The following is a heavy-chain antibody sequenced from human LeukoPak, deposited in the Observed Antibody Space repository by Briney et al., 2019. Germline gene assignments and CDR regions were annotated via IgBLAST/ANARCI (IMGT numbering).Heavy chain of an antibody. J-gene: IGHJ4*02. CDR2: TYYSGST. CDR1: GGSFSGYY. Sequence: SETLSLTCAVYGGSFSGYYWSWIRQHPGKGLEWIGYTYYSGSTYYNPSLKSRVTISVDTSKNQFSLKLSSVTAADTAVYYCARAPLLDYWGQGTLVTVSS. V-gene: IGHV4-31*11. CDR3: ARAPLLDY.